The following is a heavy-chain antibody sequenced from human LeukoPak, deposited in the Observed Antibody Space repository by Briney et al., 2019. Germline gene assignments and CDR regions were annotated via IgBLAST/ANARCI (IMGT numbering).Heavy chain of an antibody. D-gene: IGHD6-13*01. CDR2: IKQDGGEQ. Sequence: PGGSLRLSCAASGFTFSSYWMTWVRQAPGKGLEWVANIKQDGGEQYYVDSVRGRFTISRDNAKNSLYLQMNSLRAEDTAVYYCAREISSWLQTEGRFDPWGQGTLVTVSS. CDR3: AREISSWLQTEGRFDP. J-gene: IGHJ5*02. CDR1: GFTFSSYW. V-gene: IGHV3-7*01.